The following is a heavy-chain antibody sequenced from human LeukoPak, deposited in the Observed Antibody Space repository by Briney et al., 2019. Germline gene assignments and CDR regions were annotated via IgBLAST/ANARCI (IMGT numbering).Heavy chain of an antibody. Sequence: SETLSLTCTVSGGSISSGSYYWSWIRQPAGKGLEWIGEINHSGSTNYNPSLKSRVTISVDTSKNQFSLKLSSVTAADTAVYYCARGRYYDYVWGSYREYYFDYWGQGTLVTVSS. CDR2: INHSGST. V-gene: IGHV4-61*10. CDR3: ARGRYYDYVWGSYREYYFDY. D-gene: IGHD3-16*02. CDR1: GGSISSGSYY. J-gene: IGHJ4*02.